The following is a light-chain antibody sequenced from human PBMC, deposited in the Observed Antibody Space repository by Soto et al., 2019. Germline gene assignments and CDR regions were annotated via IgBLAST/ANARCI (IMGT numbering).Light chain of an antibody. CDR1: QSVSSNY. CDR3: QQYGHSLWT. Sequence: EIVLTHSPGTLSLSPGEIATLSCRASQSVSSNYLAWYQQKPHPARRLLIYGASSRATGTPDRFSGSGSGKDFTPTISRLEPEDYAVYYCQQYGHSLWTIGQGTKVDIK. V-gene: IGKV3-20*01. CDR2: GAS. J-gene: IGKJ1*01.